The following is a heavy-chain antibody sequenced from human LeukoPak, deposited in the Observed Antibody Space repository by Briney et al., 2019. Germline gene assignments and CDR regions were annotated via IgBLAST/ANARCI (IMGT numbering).Heavy chain of an antibody. Sequence: GGSLRLSCAASGFTFANYAVSWVRQAPGKGLEWVPAISGSGGTTYYADSVKGRFTISRDNSKNTLYLQMNSLRAEDTAVYYCAKGSRTFDYWGQGTLVTVSS. D-gene: IGHD3-10*01. CDR2: ISGSGGTT. V-gene: IGHV3-23*01. J-gene: IGHJ4*02. CDR1: GFTFANYA. CDR3: AKGSRTFDY.